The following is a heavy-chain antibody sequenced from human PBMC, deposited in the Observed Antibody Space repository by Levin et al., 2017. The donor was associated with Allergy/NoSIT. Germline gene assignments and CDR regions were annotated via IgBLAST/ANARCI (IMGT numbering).Heavy chain of an antibody. Sequence: ETLSLTCAASGFTFSSCSMNWVRQAPGKGLEWVSSIISSGNYIYYADSVKGRFTISRDNAKNSLYLQMDSLRAEDTAVYYCARDLSLNYYGSSGYYGFDYWGQGTLVTVSS. V-gene: IGHV3-21*01. CDR1: GFTFSSCS. CDR2: IISSGNYI. J-gene: IGHJ4*02. D-gene: IGHD3-22*01. CDR3: ARDLSLNYYGSSGYYGFDY.